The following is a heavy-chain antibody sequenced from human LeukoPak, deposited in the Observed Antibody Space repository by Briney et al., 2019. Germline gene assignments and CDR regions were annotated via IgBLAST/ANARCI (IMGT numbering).Heavy chain of an antibody. Sequence: ASETLSLTCTVSGGSISSSSYYWGWIRQPPGKGLEWIGSIYYSGSTYYNPSLKSRVTISVDTSKNQFSLKLSSVTAADTAVYYCASEKRRDEPVDYWGQGTLVTVSS. V-gene: IGHV4-39*07. J-gene: IGHJ4*02. CDR2: IYYSGST. CDR1: GGSISSSSYY. CDR3: ASEKRRDEPVDY. D-gene: IGHD1-1*01.